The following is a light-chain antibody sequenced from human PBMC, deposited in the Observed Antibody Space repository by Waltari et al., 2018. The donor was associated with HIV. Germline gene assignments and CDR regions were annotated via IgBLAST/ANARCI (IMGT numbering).Light chain of an antibody. V-gene: IGKV3-11*01. J-gene: IGKJ4*01. CDR1: QSVSSY. CDR2: DAS. CDR3: QQRGKST. Sequence: EFVLRQSLSPLSLSPGECVSLSCRASQSVSSYLAWYQQKPGQAPRLLIYDASNRATGIPARFSGSGSGTDFTLTISSLEPEDFAVYYCQQRGKSTFGGGTKVEIK.